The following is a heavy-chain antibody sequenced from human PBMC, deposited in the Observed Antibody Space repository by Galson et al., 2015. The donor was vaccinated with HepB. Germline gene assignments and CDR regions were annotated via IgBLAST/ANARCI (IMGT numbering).Heavy chain of an antibody. CDR2: IYPGDSDT. CDR1: GYNFTSYW. J-gene: IGHJ4*02. CDR3: VRPLDASGIDY. D-gene: IGHD3-10*01. V-gene: IGHV5-51*01. Sequence: QSGAEVKKPGESLKISCKGSGYNFTSYWIGWVRQMSGKGLEWMGIIYPGDSDTRYSPSFQGQVTMSADKSISTACLQWSSLKASDSAMYYCVRPLDASGIDYWGQGTLVTVSS.